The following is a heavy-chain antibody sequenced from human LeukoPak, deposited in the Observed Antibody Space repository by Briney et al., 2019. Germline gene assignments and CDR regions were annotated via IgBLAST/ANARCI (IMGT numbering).Heavy chain of an antibody. CDR1: GYSFTSYW. CDR2: IYPDDSDT. Sequence: GESLKISCEGSGYSFTSYWIAWVRQMPGKGLEWMGIIYPDDSDTRYSPSFQGQVTISADKSISTAYLQWSSLKASDTAMYYCARLRFSQIPNWFDPWGQGTLVTVSS. CDR3: ARLRFSQIPNWFDP. V-gene: IGHV5-51*01. J-gene: IGHJ5*02. D-gene: IGHD3-16*01.